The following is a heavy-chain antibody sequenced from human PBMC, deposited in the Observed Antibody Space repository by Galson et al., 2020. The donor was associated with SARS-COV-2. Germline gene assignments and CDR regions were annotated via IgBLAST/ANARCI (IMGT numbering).Heavy chain of an antibody. CDR2: IYYNGIT. J-gene: IGHJ4*02. CDR1: SGSISSSSYY. D-gene: IGHD3-22*01. Sequence: SETLSLTCSVSSGSISSSSYYWGWIRQPPGKGLEWIGSIYYNGITYYNPSLKSRVTISVDTSKNQFSLKLNSVTATDTAVYYCARHRRGTSGSYYVTVDYWGQGTLVSVSS. CDR3: ARHRRGTSGSYYVTVDY. V-gene: IGHV4-39*01.